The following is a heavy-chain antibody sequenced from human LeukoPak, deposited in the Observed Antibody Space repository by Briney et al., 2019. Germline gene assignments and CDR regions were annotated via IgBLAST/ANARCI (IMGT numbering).Heavy chain of an antibody. V-gene: IGHV3-21*01. Sequence: GGSLRLSCAASGFTVSSNDMSWVRQAPGKGLEWVSSISSSSSYIYYADSVKGRFTISRDNAKNSLYLQMNSLRAEDTAVYYCAREGNCGGDCYSTDFDYWGQGTLVTVSS. J-gene: IGHJ4*02. CDR1: GFTVSSND. D-gene: IGHD2-21*02. CDR2: ISSSSSYI. CDR3: AREGNCGGDCYSTDFDY.